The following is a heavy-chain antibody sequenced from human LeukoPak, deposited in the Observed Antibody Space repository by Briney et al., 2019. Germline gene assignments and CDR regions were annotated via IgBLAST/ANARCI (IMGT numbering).Heavy chain of an antibody. V-gene: IGHV3-23*01. CDR2: ISGSGGST. J-gene: IGHJ4*02. D-gene: IGHD1-7*01. Sequence: SGGSLRLSCAASGFTFSSYSMNWVRQAPGKGLEWVSGISGSGGSTYYADSVKGRFTISRDNSKNTLYLQVSSLRAEDTAVYAKDGKTRNWNYFQAKAVYWGQGTQVTVSS. CDR1: GFTFSSYS. CDR3: DGKTRNWNYFQAKAVY.